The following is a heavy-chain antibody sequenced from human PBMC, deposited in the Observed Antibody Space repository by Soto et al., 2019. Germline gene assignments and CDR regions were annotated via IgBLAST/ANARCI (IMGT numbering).Heavy chain of an antibody. D-gene: IGHD4-17*01. J-gene: IGHJ3*01. Sequence: TLSLTCTLSGVSITSGAYYWTWVRQHPGKGLEWIGYIYYNGNTYFSPSLKSRLTISIDTSKNQFSLKLSSVTAADTAMYYCVRDRLRAVYAFDFWGQGTMVTVTS. CDR3: VRDRLRAVYAFDF. CDR2: IYYNGNT. V-gene: IGHV4-31*03. CDR1: GVSITSGAYY.